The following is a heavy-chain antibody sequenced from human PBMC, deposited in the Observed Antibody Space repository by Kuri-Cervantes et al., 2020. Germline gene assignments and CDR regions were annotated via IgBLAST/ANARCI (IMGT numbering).Heavy chain of an antibody. CDR3: ARDKSVAVYVWGSYRSTYGMDV. CDR2: ISYDGSNK. J-gene: IGHJ6*02. CDR1: GFTFSSYG. V-gene: IGHV3-30*03. D-gene: IGHD3-16*02. Sequence: GESLKISCAASGFTFSSYGMHWVRQAPGKGLEWVAVISYDGSNKYYADSVKGRFTISRDNSKNTLYLQMNSLRAEDTAVYYCARDKSVAVYVWGSYRSTYGMDVWGQGTTVTVSS.